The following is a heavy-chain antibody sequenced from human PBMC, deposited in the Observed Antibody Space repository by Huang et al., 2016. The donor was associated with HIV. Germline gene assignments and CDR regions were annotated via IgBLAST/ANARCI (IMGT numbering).Heavy chain of an antibody. CDR3: ARAGGFEI. J-gene: IGHJ3*02. D-gene: IGHD2-15*01. V-gene: IGHV3-74*01. CDR1: GFKFSNYG. Sequence: EEHLVESGGGLVQPGGSLRLSCEASGFKFSNYGMRWVRQAQGKGLMWVSRIKIDGRTTDYAEAVKGRFTSSRDNDKNTLYLQMSSLTAEDTAIYYCARAGGFEIWGQGTVVTVSS. CDR2: IKIDGRTT.